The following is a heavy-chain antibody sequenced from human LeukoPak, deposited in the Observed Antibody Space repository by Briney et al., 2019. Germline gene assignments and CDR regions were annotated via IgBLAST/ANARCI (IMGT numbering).Heavy chain of an antibody. J-gene: IGHJ5*02. Sequence: SETLSLTCTVSGGSISSSSYYWGWIRQPPGKGLEWIGSIYYSGSTYYNPSLKSRVTISVDTSKNQFSLKLSSVTAADTAVYYCARCRWFGELLGINWFDPWGQGTLVTVSS. CDR2: IYYSGST. CDR3: ARCRWFGELLGINWFDP. V-gene: IGHV4-39*01. D-gene: IGHD3-10*01. CDR1: GGSISSSSYY.